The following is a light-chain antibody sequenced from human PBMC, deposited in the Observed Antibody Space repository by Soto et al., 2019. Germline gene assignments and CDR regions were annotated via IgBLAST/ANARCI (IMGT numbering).Light chain of an antibody. Sequence: EIVMTQSPATLSLSPWERATLSCRASQSVGKYLVWYQQKPGQAPRLLIYDASNRAPGIPARFSGSGSGTDFTLTISSLEPEDFAVYYCQQRSNWPPITFGQGTRLEI. CDR1: QSVGKY. J-gene: IGKJ5*01. V-gene: IGKV3-11*01. CDR2: DAS. CDR3: QQRSNWPPIT.